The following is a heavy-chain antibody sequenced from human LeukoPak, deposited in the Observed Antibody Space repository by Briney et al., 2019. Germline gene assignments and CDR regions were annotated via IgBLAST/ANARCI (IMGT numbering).Heavy chain of an antibody. J-gene: IGHJ4*02. V-gene: IGHV4-59*08. CDR2: IHYSGGT. Sequence: SETLSLTCSVSGVSISNYYWSWIRQPPGKGLEWIGHIHYSGGTNYNPSLKSRVTISLDTAKNQFSLKLTSVTAADTAVYYCGRRSWGVYYFDYWGQGTLVTVSS. CDR3: GRRSWGVYYFDY. CDR1: GVSISNYY. D-gene: IGHD3-10*01.